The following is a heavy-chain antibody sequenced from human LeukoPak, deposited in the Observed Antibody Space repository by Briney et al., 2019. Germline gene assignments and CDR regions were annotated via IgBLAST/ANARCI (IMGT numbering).Heavy chain of an antibody. CDR2: IYYSGGT. Sequence: SETLSLTCTVSGGSISNYYWTWIRQPPGKGLEWIGYIYYSGGTNYNPSLKSRVTISLDTSKNQFSLRLTSVTAADTAVYYCARGLRGGYDAFDIWGQGTMVTVSS. J-gene: IGHJ3*02. CDR1: GGSISNYY. D-gene: IGHD3-10*01. V-gene: IGHV4-59*01. CDR3: ARGLRGGYDAFDI.